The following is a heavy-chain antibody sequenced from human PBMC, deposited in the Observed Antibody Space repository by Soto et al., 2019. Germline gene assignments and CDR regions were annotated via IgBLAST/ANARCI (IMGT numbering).Heavy chain of an antibody. CDR2: ISSNGGST. J-gene: IGHJ6*03. Sequence: GGSLRLSCAASGFTFSSYAMHWVRQAPGKGLEYVSAISSNGGSTYYANSVKGRFTISRDNSKNTLYLQMGSLRAEDMAVYYCARDKGFWSGPRYYMDVWGKGTTVTVSS. V-gene: IGHV3-64*01. CDR3: ARDKGFWSGPRYYMDV. D-gene: IGHD3-3*01. CDR1: GFTFSSYA.